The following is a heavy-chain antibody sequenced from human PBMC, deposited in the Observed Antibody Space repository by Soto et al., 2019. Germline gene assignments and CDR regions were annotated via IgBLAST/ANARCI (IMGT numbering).Heavy chain of an antibody. J-gene: IGHJ4*02. CDR3: AEGNNDYDYGFFEK. Sequence: GASVKVSCKTSGGSFNTYAISWVRQAPGQGLEWVGGIIPVFGRVSYAQKFQGRLTLDRDTSASTVYLDLTILRAEDTAVYFCAEGNNDYDYGFFEKWGQGSPVTVSS. CDR1: GGSFNTYA. D-gene: IGHD5-12*01. V-gene: IGHV1-69*05. CDR2: IIPVFGRV.